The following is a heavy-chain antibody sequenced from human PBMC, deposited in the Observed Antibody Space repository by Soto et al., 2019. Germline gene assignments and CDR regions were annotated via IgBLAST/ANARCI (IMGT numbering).Heavy chain of an antibody. CDR2: IIPIFGTT. J-gene: IGHJ4*02. D-gene: IGHD1-26*01. Sequence: QVQLVQSGAEVKKPGSSVKVSCKSFGGTFSSYAINWIRQAPGQGLEWMGGIIPIFGTTTYAQRFQARVTITAAESTSTAYMELSRLRSEDTALYYCARDGGAATFDYWGQGTLVTVSS. CDR3: ARDGGAATFDY. CDR1: GGTFSSYA. V-gene: IGHV1-69*12.